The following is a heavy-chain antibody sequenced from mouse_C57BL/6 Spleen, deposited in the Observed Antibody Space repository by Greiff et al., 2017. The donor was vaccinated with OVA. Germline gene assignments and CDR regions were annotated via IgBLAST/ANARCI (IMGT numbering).Heavy chain of an antibody. D-gene: IGHD2-3*01. CDR3: ARGGYDGYYAY. J-gene: IGHJ3*01. V-gene: IGHV3-6*01. CDR2: ISYDGSN. Sequence: EVQLQESGPGLVKPSQSLSLTCSVTGYSITSGYYWNWIRQFPGNKLEWMGYISYDGSNNYNPSLKNRISITRDTSKNQFFLKLNSVTTEDTATYYCARGGYDGYYAYWGQGTLVTVSA. CDR1: GYSITSGYY.